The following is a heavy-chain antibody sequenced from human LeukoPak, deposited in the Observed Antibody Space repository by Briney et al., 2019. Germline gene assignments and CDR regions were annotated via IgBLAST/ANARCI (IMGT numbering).Heavy chain of an antibody. CDR3: TTDGVTYYYDSSGYYYVHYFDY. CDR1: GFTFSSYG. V-gene: IGHV3-30*03. D-gene: IGHD3-22*01. Sequence: GGSLRLSCAASGFTFSSYGMHWVRQAPGKGLEWVAVISYDGSNKYYADSVKGRFTISRDNSKNTLYLQMNSLRAEDTAVYYCTTDGVTYYYDSSGYYYVHYFDYWGQGTLVTVSS. J-gene: IGHJ4*02. CDR2: ISYDGSNK.